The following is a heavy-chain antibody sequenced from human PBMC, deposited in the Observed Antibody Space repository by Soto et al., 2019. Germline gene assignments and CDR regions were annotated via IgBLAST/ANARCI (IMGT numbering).Heavy chain of an antibody. CDR1: GGSISSGDYY. V-gene: IGHV4-30-4*01. D-gene: IGHD5-18*01. J-gene: IGHJ6*02. CDR2: IYYSGST. Sequence: PSETLSLTCTVSGGSISSGDYYWSWIRQPPGKGLEWIGYIYYSGSTYYNPSLKSRVTISVDKSKNQFSLKLSSVTAADTAVYYCARHPLVDTAMVNSYGMDVWGQGTTVTVSS. CDR3: ARHPLVDTAMVNSYGMDV.